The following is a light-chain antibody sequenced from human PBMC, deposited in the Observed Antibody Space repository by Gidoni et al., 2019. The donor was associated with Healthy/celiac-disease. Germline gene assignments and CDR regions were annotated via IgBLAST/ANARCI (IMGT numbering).Light chain of an antibody. CDR3: QQRSNWPPRVT. Sequence: EIVLTQSPATLSLSPGERATLSCRASQSVSSYLAWYQQIPGKAPRLLIYDASNRATGIPARFIGSGAGTDFPLIIISLAPEDFAVYYCQQRSNWPPRVTFGGGTKVDIK. CDR1: QSVSSY. J-gene: IGKJ4*01. CDR2: DAS. V-gene: IGKV3-11*01.